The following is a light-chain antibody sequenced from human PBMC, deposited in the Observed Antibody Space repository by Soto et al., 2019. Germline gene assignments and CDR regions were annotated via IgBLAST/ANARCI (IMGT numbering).Light chain of an antibody. J-gene: IGLJ2*01. CDR2: ANN. CDR3: QSYDTSLSGAV. V-gene: IGLV1-40*01. Sequence: QSVLTQPLSVSGAPGQRVTISCTGTSSNIGANYDVHWYQQTPGRAPKLLIYANNIRPSGVPERFSGSKSGTSASLAITGLQDEDEADYYCQSYDTSLSGAVFGGGTKVTVL. CDR1: SSNIGANYD.